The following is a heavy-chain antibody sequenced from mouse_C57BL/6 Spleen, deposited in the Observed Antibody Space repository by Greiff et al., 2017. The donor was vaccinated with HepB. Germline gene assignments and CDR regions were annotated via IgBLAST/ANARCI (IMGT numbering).Heavy chain of an antibody. D-gene: IGHD2-4*01. J-gene: IGHJ3*01. CDR2: ILPGSGST. Sequence: QVQLQQSGAELMKPGASVKLSCKATGYTFTGYWIEWVKPRPGHGLEWIGEILPGSGSTNYNEKFKGKATFTADTSSNTAYMQLSSLTTEYYAIYSCARSFYYDYDDAYWGEGTLVTVSA. CDR1: GYTFTGYW. CDR3: ARSFYYDYDDAY. V-gene: IGHV1-9*01.